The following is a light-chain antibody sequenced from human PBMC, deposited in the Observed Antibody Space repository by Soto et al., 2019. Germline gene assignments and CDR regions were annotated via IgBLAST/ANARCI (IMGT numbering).Light chain of an antibody. CDR2: AAS. CDR3: QHGRTPPWT. V-gene: IGKV3D-20*02. Sequence: EIVLTQSPGTLSLSPGERATLSCGASQSVSSGYLAWYQSKPGQAPRLLLYAASSRATGIPDRFSGSGSGTDFTLTISRLEPEDFAVYYCQHGRTPPWTFGQGTKVDIK. CDR1: QSVSSGY. J-gene: IGKJ1*01.